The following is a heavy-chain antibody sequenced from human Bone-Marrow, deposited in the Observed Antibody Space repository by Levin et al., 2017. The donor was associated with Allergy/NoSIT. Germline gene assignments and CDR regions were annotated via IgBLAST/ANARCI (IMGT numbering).Heavy chain of an antibody. CDR2: INPNSGGT. J-gene: IGHJ6*02. D-gene: IGHD3-3*01. CDR3: ARDPIFGVGYYYYGMDV. Sequence: ASVKVSCKASGYTFTGYYMHWVRQAPGQGLEWMGWINPNSGGTNYAQKFQGRVTMTRDTSISTAYMELSRLRSDDTAVYYCARDPIFGVGYYYYGMDVWGQGTTVTVSS. V-gene: IGHV1-2*02. CDR1: GYTFTGYY.